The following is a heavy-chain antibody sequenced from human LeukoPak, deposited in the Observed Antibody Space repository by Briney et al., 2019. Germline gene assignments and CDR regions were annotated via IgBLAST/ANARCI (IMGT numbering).Heavy chain of an antibody. Sequence: GGSLRLSCAASGFTFNSYAMHWVRQAPGKGLQWVAVISYDGRNDKYYADSVKGRFTISRDNSKNTLYVQMNSLRAEDTAVYYCARDPGYGFWSGYFAIDYWGQGTLVTVSS. D-gene: IGHD3-3*01. J-gene: IGHJ4*02. CDR1: GFTFNSYA. CDR2: ISYDGRNDK. V-gene: IGHV3-30*04. CDR3: ARDPGYGFWSGYFAIDY.